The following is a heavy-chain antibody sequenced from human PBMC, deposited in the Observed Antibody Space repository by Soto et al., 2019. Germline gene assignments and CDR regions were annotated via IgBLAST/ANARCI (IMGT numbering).Heavy chain of an antibody. CDR1: GFTFSNYY. V-gene: IGHV3-11*06. J-gene: IGHJ4*02. CDR2: ISNSGTYT. D-gene: IGHD3-10*01. Sequence: QAQLVESGGGLVKPGGSLRLSCAASGFTFSNYYMSWVRQAPGKGLDWISYISNSGTYTNYADSVKGRVTISRDSAKNSVYRRMNCLRAEDTAVYFCVRGRGGDWGQGTLVTVSS. CDR3: VRGRGGD.